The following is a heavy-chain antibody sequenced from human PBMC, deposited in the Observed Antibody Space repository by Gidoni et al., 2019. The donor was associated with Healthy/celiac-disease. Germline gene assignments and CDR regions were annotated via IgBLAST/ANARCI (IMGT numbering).Heavy chain of an antibody. Sequence: VQLQESGPGLGKPPETLSLTCTVSGGPISSYTWTWIRQPAGKGLEWTGRIYTSGSTNYNPSLKSRGTMSVDTSKNQFSLKLSSVTAADTAVYYCARDQSDGYIDAFDIWGQGTMVTVSS. J-gene: IGHJ3*02. D-gene: IGHD6-13*01. CDR3: ARDQSDGYIDAFDI. V-gene: IGHV4-4*07. CDR1: GGPISSYT. CDR2: IYTSGST.